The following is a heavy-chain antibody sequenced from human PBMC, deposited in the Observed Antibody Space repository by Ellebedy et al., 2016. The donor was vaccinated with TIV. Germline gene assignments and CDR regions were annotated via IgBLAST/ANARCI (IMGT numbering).Heavy chain of an antibody. D-gene: IGHD1-26*01. CDR3: ARDDRVGARVELSDY. Sequence: AASVKVSCKASGYTFTSYGISWVRQAPGQGLEWMGWISAYNGNTNYAQKLQGRVTMTTDTSTSTAYMELRSLRSDDTAVYYCARDDRVGARVELSDYWGQGTLVTVSS. CDR2: ISAYNGNT. CDR1: GYTFTSYG. V-gene: IGHV1-18*04. J-gene: IGHJ4*02.